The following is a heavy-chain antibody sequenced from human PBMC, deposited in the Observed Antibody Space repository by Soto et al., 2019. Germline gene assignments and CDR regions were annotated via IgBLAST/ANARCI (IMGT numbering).Heavy chain of an antibody. Sequence: GESLKISCKGSGYSFTSYWIGWVRQMPGKGLEWMGIIYPGDSDTRYSPSFQGQVTISADKSISTAYLQWSSLKASDTAMYYCATSRGYSGHGYYYYFFAMDVWGQGTTVTVSS. CDR2: IYPGDSDT. J-gene: IGHJ6*02. CDR1: GYSFTSYW. D-gene: IGHD5-12*01. V-gene: IGHV5-51*01. CDR3: ATSRGYSGHGYYYYFFAMDV.